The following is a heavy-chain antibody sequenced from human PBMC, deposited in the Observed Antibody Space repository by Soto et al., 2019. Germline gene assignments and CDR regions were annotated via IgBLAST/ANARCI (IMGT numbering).Heavy chain of an antibody. CDR3: ARDNNRSYDS. D-gene: IGHD1-1*01. V-gene: IGHV3-74*03. Sequence: GESLKLSCAASGFTFSSYWMHWVRQAPGEGLVWVSYIKPDGSRTKDADSVKGRFTISTDNARNTLYLRMNSLRADDTAVYYCARDNNRSYDSWGRGTLVTVSS. CDR2: IKPDGSRT. J-gene: IGHJ4*02. CDR1: GFTFSSYW.